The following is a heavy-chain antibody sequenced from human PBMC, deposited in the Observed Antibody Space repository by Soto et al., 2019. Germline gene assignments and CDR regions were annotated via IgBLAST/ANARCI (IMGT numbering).Heavy chain of an antibody. CDR2: IYHSGST. Sequence: QLQLQESGSGLVKPSQTLSLTCAVSGGSISSGGYSWSWIRQPPGKGLEWIGYIYHSGSTYYNPSLRRRVTISVDRAQTQSTLKLSSGTAEETAVLYCASGLVSTLHYWGQGTLVTVSS. J-gene: IGHJ4*02. V-gene: IGHV4-30-2*01. D-gene: IGHD4-17*01. CDR3: ASGLVSTLHY. CDR1: GGSISSGGYS.